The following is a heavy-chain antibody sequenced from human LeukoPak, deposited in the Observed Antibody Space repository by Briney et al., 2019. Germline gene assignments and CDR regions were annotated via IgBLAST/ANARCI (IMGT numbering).Heavy chain of an antibody. CDR1: GGSFSGYY. D-gene: IGHD6-19*01. Sequence: SETLSLTCAVYGGSFSGYYWSWIRQPPGKGLEWIGKINHSGSTNYNPSLKSRVTISVDTSKNQFSLKLSSVTAADTAVYYCARAVAGSKWFDPWGQGTLVTVSS. CDR3: ARAVAGSKWFDP. J-gene: IGHJ5*02. CDR2: INHSGST. V-gene: IGHV4-34*01.